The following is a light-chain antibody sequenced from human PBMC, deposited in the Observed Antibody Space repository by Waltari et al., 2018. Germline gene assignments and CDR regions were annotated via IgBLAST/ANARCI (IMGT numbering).Light chain of an antibody. CDR3: AAYTSTNTVI. J-gene: IGLJ2*01. CDR2: DVT. Sequence: QSALTQPASVSGSPGQSITISCPGPNSDIGYYNYVSWYQQYPGKAPKLMVFDVTRWPSGVSHRFSGSKSGNTASLTISGLQAEDEADYFCAAYTSTNTVIFGGGTKVTVL. CDR1: NSDIGYYNY. V-gene: IGLV2-14*01.